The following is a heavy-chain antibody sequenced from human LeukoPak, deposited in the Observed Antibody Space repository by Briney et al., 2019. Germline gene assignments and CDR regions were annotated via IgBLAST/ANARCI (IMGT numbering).Heavy chain of an antibody. V-gene: IGHV6-1*01. D-gene: IGHD6-19*01. CDR3: ARAAGGSIAVAGLFDY. Sequence: SQTLSLTCAISGDSVSSNSAAWNWIRQSPSRGLEWLGRTYYRSKWYNDYAVSVKSRITINPDTSKNQFSLQLNSVTPEDTAVYYCARAAGGSIAVAGLFDYWGQRTLVTVSS. CDR1: GDSVSSNSAA. CDR2: TYYRSKWYN. J-gene: IGHJ4*02.